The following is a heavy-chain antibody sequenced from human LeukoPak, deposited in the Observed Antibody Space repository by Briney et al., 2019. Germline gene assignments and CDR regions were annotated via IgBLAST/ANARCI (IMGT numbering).Heavy chain of an antibody. CDR1: GYTFTNYG. V-gene: IGHV1-18*01. CDR2: ISAYNGNT. Sequence: GASVKVSCKTSGYTFTNYGITWVRQAPGQGLEWMGWISAYNGNTNYAQKLQGRVTMTTDTSTSTAYMELRSLRSDDTAVYYCARDGRWVPNNWLDPWGQGTLVTVSS. J-gene: IGHJ5*02. CDR3: ARDGRWVPNNWLDP. D-gene: IGHD4-23*01.